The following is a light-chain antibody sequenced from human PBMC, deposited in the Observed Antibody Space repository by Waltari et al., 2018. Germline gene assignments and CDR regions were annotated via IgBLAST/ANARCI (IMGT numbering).Light chain of an antibody. J-gene: IGKJ1*01. CDR2: AAS. Sequence: DIQMTQSPSSLSASVGDRVTITCRASQSVSSYLNWYQQKPGKAPNRLIYAASSLQSGVPSRFSGSGSGTDFTLTISSLQPEDFATYYCQQSFNTPRTFGQGTKVEVK. CDR3: QQSFNTPRT. V-gene: IGKV1-39*01. CDR1: QSVSSY.